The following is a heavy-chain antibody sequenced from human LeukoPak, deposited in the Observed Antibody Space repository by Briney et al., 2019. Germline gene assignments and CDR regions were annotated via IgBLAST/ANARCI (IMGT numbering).Heavy chain of an antibody. CDR2: ISAYNGNT. V-gene: IGHV1-18*01. CDR1: GYTFTNYG. J-gene: IGHJ4*02. Sequence: GASVKVSCKASGYTFTNYGISWVRQAPGQGFEWMEWISAYNGNTNYAQKLQGRLTMTTDTSTSTAYMELRSLRSDDTAVYYCARTYYYGSSAYYGSVDYWGQGTLVTVSS. CDR3: ARTYYYGSSAYYGSVDY. D-gene: IGHD3-22*01.